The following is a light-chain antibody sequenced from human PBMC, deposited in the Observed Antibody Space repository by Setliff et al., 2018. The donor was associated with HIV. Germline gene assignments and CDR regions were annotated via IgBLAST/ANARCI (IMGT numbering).Light chain of an antibody. CDR3: AAWDVGLSAFYV. J-gene: IGLJ1*01. CDR2: NND. CDR1: HSNIGSNT. Sequence: GSQSSRVIISCSGSHSNIGSNTVNWFQQLPGTAPKLLIYNNDQRPSGVPDRFSGSKSGTSASLAISGLQSEDEAEYYCAAWDVGLSAFYVFGSGTKVTV. V-gene: IGLV1-44*01.